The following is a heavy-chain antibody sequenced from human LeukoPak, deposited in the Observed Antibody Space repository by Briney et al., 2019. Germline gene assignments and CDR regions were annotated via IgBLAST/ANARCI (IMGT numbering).Heavy chain of an antibody. CDR3: AREARGSGRDFDY. Sequence: GGSLRLSCAASGLSFSDFYMSWIRQAPGRGLEWISYIGTRSNPIYYADSVKGRFTISRDDAKNSLYLQMNSLSDEDTAVYFCAREARGSGRDFDYWGQGILVTVSS. V-gene: IGHV3-11*01. J-gene: IGHJ4*02. D-gene: IGHD1-26*01. CDR2: IGTRSNPI. CDR1: GLSFSDFY.